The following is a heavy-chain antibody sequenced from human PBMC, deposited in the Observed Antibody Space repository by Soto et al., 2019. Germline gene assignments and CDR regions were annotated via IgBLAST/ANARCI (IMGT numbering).Heavy chain of an antibody. J-gene: IGHJ5*02. D-gene: IGHD3-10*01. Sequence: QVQLQQWGAGLLKPSETLSLTCAVYGGSFSGYYWSWIRQPPGKGLEWIGEINHSGSTNYNPSLKSRVTISVDTSKNQFSLKLSSVTAADTAVYYCARAHRHGNYYGSGSYYILWFDPWGQGTLVTVSS. V-gene: IGHV4-34*01. CDR2: INHSGST. CDR3: ARAHRHGNYYGSGSYYILWFDP. CDR1: GGSFSGYY.